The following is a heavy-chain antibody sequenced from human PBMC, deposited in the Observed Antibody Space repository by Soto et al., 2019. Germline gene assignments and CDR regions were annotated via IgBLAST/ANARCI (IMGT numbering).Heavy chain of an antibody. CDR2: INPNNGGT. J-gene: IGHJ5*02. CDR3: ARIRTDSSSWLNGWFDP. V-gene: IGHV1-2*02. D-gene: IGHD3-22*01. CDR1: GYTFTGYY. Sequence: ASVKVSCKASGYTFTGYYIHWARQAPGQGLEWMGWINPNNGGTKFAQRLQGRVTMTRDTSISTAYMHLSSLRSDDTAVYYCARIRTDSSSWLNGWFDPWGQGTLVTVSS.